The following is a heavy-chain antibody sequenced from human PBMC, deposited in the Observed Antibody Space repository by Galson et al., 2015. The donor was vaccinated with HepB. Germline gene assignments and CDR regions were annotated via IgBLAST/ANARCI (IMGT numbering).Heavy chain of an antibody. V-gene: IGHV1-24*01. CDR1: GYSLFEAS. D-gene: IGHD5/OR15-5a*01. CDR3: AMDIVSPLYPYAS. Sequence: SVKVSCKVSGYSLFEASIHWVRHAPGKGLEWMGGFDAEEGETIYAQRFQGRVTMTEDTSTDTAYMELNSLISQDTAVYFCAMDIVSPLYPYASWGQGTLVTVSS. CDR2: FDAEEGET. J-gene: IGHJ5*02.